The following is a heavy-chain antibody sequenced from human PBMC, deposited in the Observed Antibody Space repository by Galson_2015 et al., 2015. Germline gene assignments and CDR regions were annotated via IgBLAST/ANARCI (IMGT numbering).Heavy chain of an antibody. Sequence: SLRLSCAASGFTFSSYGMHWVRQAPGKGLEWVAVISYDGSNKYYADPVKGRFTISRDNSKNTLYLQMNSLRAEETAVYYCAKDNAGFDDTLTEYYYYGMDVSGQGTTFTVSS. CDR2: ISYDGSNK. J-gene: IGHJ6*02. CDR3: AKDNAGFDDTLTEYYYYGMDV. D-gene: IGHD3-9*01. CDR1: GFTFSSYG. V-gene: IGHV3-30*18.